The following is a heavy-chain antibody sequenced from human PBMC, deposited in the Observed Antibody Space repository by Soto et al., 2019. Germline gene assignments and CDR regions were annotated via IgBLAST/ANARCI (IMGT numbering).Heavy chain of an antibody. D-gene: IGHD2-2*01. J-gene: IGHJ4*02. V-gene: IGHV3-23*01. Sequence: EVQLLESGGALVQPGGSLRLSCAASEFTFSNYAMSWVRQAPGKGPEWVAVISDSGGGTYYAGSVKGRFTISRDNSKNTLYLQMNRLGAEDTAGYYLARDAGGGPYSTAWYEFDYWGQGTQVTVSS. CDR1: EFTFSNYA. CDR2: ISDSGGGT. CDR3: ARDAGGGPYSTAWYEFDY.